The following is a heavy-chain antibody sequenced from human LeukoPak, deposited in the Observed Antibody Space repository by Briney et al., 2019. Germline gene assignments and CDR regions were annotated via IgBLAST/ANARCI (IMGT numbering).Heavy chain of an antibody. CDR1: GFTFSSYS. Sequence: QTGGSLRLSCAASGFTFSSYSMNWVRQAPGKGLEWVSYISSSSSTIYYADSVKGRFTISRDNAKNSLYLQMNSLRAEDTAVYYCMTYYDFWSGYYTGVNYWGQGTLVTVSS. V-gene: IGHV3-48*01. CDR2: ISSSSSTI. J-gene: IGHJ4*02. CDR3: MTYYDFWSGYYTGVNY. D-gene: IGHD3-3*01.